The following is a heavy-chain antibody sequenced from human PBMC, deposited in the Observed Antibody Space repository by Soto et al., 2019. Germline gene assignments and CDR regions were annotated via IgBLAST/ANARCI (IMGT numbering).Heavy chain of an antibody. V-gene: IGHV3-30*03. CDR3: ARSPYSVSYLAYFDY. CDR1: GFTFSSYG. Sequence: QVQLVEYGGGVDQPGRSLRLSCAASGFTFSSYGMHWVRQAPGKGLEWVAVISYDGSNKYYADSVKGRFTISRDNSKNTLYLQMNSLRAEDTAVYYCARSPYSVSYLAYFDYWGQGTLVTVSS. D-gene: IGHD1-26*01. CDR2: ISYDGSNK. J-gene: IGHJ4*02.